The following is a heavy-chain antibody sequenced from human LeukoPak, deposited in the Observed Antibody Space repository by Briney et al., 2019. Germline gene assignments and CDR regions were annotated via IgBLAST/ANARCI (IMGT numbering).Heavy chain of an antibody. Sequence: GGSLRLSCAASGFTFSSYSMYWVRQAPGKGLEWLSSIGSSSSYIYYADSVKGRFTISRDNAKNSLYLQMNSLRAEDTAVYYCARDRDCSSTSCYEWVKETDYWGQGTLVTVSS. CDR1: GFTFSSYS. D-gene: IGHD2-2*01. CDR3: ARDRDCSSTSCYEWVKETDY. J-gene: IGHJ4*02. CDR2: IGSSSSYI. V-gene: IGHV3-21*01.